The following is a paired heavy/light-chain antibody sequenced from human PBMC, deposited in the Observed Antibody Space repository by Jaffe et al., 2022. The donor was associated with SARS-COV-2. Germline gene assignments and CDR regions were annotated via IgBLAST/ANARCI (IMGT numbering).Light chain of an antibody. CDR3: QQYNSYSWT. V-gene: IGKV1-5*03. Sequence: DIQMTQSPSTLSASVGDRVTITCRASQSISSWLAWYQQKPGKAPKLLIYKASSLESGVPSRFSGSGSGTEFTLTINSLQPDDFATYFCQQYNSYSWTFGQGTKVEI. CDR1: QSISSW. CDR2: KAS. J-gene: IGKJ1*01.
Heavy chain of an antibody. CDR2: FSDDGGRT. CDR1: GFSFSTYV. V-gene: IGHV3-23*01. D-gene: IGHD5-18*01. J-gene: IGHJ3*02. Sequence: EVQLLESGGGLVQPGGSLRLSCAASGFSFSTYVMTWVRQAPGKGLEWVSGFSDDGGRTFYPDSVKGRFTISRDNSKNTLYLQMNSLRVEDTAVYYCAGRVGYGYGLDIWGQGTMVIVSS. CDR3: AGRVGYGYGLDI.